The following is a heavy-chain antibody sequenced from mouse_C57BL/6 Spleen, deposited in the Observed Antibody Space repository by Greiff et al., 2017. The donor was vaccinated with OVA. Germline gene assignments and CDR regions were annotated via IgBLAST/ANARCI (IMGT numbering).Heavy chain of an antibody. Sequence: QVQLQQSGAELVKPGASVKLSCKASGYTFTSYWMHWVKQRPGQGLEWIGMIHPNSGSTNYNEKFKSKAILTVDKSSSTAYMQLSSLTSEDSAVYYCAMPFYYDYDEGAYWGQGTLVTVSA. CDR1: GYTFTSYW. CDR2: IHPNSGST. J-gene: IGHJ3*01. CDR3: AMPFYYDYDEGAY. D-gene: IGHD2-4*01. V-gene: IGHV1-64*01.